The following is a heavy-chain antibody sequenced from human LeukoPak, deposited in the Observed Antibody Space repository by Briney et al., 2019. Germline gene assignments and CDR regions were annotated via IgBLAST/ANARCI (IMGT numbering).Heavy chain of an antibody. CDR1: GFTLSSYG. Sequence: GGTLRLSCAASGFTLSSYGMSWVRQAPGKGLDWVSAISGSDSNTYYADSVKGRFTISRDNSKNTLYLQMNSLRAEDTAKYYCAKRRERAFDYWGQGILVTVSS. CDR3: AKRRERAFDY. V-gene: IGHV3-23*01. D-gene: IGHD1-26*01. J-gene: IGHJ4*02. CDR2: ISGSDSNT.